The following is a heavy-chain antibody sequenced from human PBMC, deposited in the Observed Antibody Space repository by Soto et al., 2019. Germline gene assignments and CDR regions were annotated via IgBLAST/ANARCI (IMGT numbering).Heavy chain of an antibody. CDR2: INPHSGDT. D-gene: IGHD1-1*01. CDR1: GCNFIYYY. V-gene: IGHV1-2*02. J-gene: IGHJ6*02. Sequence: ASVKVSCKSSGCNFIYYYVHWVRQAPGQGLEWMGWINPHSGDTYYAERFQGRVTMTRDTSINTVFMDLSRLTSDDTALYFCERQGNPDLSPRDSHGMDVWG. CDR3: ERQGNPDLSPRDSHGMDV.